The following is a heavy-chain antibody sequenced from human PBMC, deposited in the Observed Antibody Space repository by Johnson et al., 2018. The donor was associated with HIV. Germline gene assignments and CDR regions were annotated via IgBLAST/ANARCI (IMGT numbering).Heavy chain of an antibody. CDR3: ATPQEGYSAFDI. V-gene: IGHV3-30*04. Sequence: QVQLLESGGGVVQPGRSLRLSCAASGFTFSSYAMHWVRQAPGKGLEWVAVISYDGSNKYYADSVKGRFTISIDNSKNTLYLQMNSLRAEDTAVYYCATPQEGYSAFDIWGQGTMVTVSS. J-gene: IGHJ3*02. CDR2: ISYDGSNK. CDR1: GFTFSSYA. D-gene: IGHD2-15*01.